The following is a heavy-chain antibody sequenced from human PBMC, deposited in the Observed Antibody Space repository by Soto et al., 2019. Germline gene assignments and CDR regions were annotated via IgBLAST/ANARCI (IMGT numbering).Heavy chain of an antibody. CDR2: IYWDDDK. CDR1: GFSLSTSGVA. CDR3: AHRGTSYSDSNDLIGPPETYYFDY. D-gene: IGHD3-22*01. J-gene: IGHJ4*02. V-gene: IGHV2-5*02. Sequence: QITLKESGPTLVKPTQTLTLTCTFSGFSLSTSGVAVGWIRQPPGKALEWVALIYWDDDKRFSPSLKSRLTITKDASKNQVVLTMTNMDPVDTATYYCAHRGTSYSDSNDLIGPPETYYFDYWGQGALVTVSS.